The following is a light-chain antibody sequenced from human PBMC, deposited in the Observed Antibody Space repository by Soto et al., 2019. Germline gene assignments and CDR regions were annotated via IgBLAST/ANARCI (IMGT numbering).Light chain of an antibody. J-gene: IGLJ2*01. CDR3: SSYAGSNNLVG. CDR2: EVS. Sequence: QSALTQPPSASGSPGQSVTISCTGTSSDVGGYNYVSWYQQHPGKAPKLMNYEVSKRPSGVPDRFSGPKSGNTASLTVSGLQAEDEADYYCSSYAGSNNLVGFGGGTQLTV. CDR1: SSDVGGYNY. V-gene: IGLV2-8*01.